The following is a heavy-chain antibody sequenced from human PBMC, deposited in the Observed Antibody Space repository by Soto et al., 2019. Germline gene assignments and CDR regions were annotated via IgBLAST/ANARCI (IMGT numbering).Heavy chain of an antibody. J-gene: IGHJ6*02. D-gene: IGHD4-17*01. CDR3: ARDDYGDHYYYGMDV. CDR1: GGSFSGNY. CDR2: IKHSGST. V-gene: IGHV4-34*01. Sequence: QVQLQQWGAGLLKPSETLSLTCAVYGGSFSGNYWNWIRQPPGKGLGWIGEIKHSGSTNYNPSLKSRVTISVDTSKNQFSLRLTSVTAADTAVYYCARDDYGDHYYYGMDVWGQGTTVTVSS.